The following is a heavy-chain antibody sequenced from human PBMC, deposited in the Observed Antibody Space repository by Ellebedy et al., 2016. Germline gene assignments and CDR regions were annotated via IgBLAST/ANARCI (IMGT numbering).Heavy chain of an antibody. CDR3: ARERVSNPYYYGMDV. CDR2: IYYSGST. D-gene: IGHD3-10*01. CDR1: GGSISSGGYY. Sequence: SETLSLTXTVSGGSISSGGYYWSWIRQHPGKGLEWIGYIYYSGSTYYNPSLKSRVTISVDTSKNQFSLKLSSVTAADTAVYYCARERVSNPYYYGMDVWGQGTTVTVSS. J-gene: IGHJ6*02. V-gene: IGHV4-31*03.